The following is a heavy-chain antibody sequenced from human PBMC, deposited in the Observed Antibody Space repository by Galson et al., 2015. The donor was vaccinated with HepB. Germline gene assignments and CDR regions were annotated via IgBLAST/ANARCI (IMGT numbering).Heavy chain of an antibody. CDR3: AAGGDWSDP. CDR2: INHSGST. D-gene: IGHD6-13*01. J-gene: IGHJ5*02. CDR1: GGSFSGYY. Sequence: LSLTCAVYGGSFSGYYWSWIRQPPGKGLEWIGEINHSGSTNYNPSLKSRVTISVDTSKNQFSLKLSSVTAADTAVYYCAAGGDWSDPWGQGTLVTVSS. V-gene: IGHV4-34*01.